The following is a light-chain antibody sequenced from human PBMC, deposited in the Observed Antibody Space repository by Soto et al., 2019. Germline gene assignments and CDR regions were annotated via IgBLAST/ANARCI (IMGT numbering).Light chain of an antibody. CDR2: EVS. CDR1: SSDVGAYNY. CDR3: SSYTSTSTLVV. V-gene: IGLV2-14*01. Sequence: QSALTQAASVSRSPGQPITISCTGTSSDVGAYNYVSWYQQHPGKAPKLMIYEVSNRPSGVSNRFSGSKSGNTASLTISGLQAEDEADYYCSSYTSTSTLVVFGGGTKLTVL. J-gene: IGLJ2*01.